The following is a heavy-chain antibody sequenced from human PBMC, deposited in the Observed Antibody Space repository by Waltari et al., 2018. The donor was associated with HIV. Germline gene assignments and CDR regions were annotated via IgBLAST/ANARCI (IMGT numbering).Heavy chain of an antibody. Sequence: QVQLQQWGAGLLKPSETLSLTCAVYGGSFSGYYWSWIRQPPGKGLEWIGEINHSGSTNYTPSLKSRVTISVDTSKNQFSLKLSSVTAADTAVYYCARGLGLYGSGSYYHSGYYGMDVWGQGTTVTVSS. V-gene: IGHV4-34*01. CDR1: GGSFSGYY. D-gene: IGHD3-10*01. J-gene: IGHJ6*02. CDR2: INHSGST. CDR3: ARGLGLYGSGSYYHSGYYGMDV.